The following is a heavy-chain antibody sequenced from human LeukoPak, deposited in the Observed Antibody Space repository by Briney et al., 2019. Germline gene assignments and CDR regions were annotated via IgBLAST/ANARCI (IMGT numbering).Heavy chain of an antibody. J-gene: IGHJ4*02. CDR2: IWYDGSKT. D-gene: IGHD3-3*01. CDR1: GFTFSSHG. CDR3: AREASGYYRDF. Sequence: PGTSLRLSCAASGFTFSSHGMHWVRQAPGKGLDWVAVIWYDGSKTLYADSVKGRFTISRDDSKNTLYLQMNSLRAEDTAVYYCAREASGYYRDFWGQGTLVTASS. V-gene: IGHV3-33*01.